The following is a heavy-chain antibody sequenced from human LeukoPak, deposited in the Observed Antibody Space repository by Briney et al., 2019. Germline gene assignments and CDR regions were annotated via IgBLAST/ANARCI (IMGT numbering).Heavy chain of an antibody. J-gene: IGHJ4*02. CDR2: INYSGST. D-gene: IGHD6-13*01. CDR1: GGSFSGHY. Sequence: SETLSLTCAVYGGSFSGHYRSWIRQPPGKGLESIGEINYSGSTNYNPSLKSRVTISVDTSKNQFSLRLSSVTAADTAVYYCARVLDSNSWYPLDYWGQGTLVTVSS. CDR3: ARVLDSNSWYPLDY. V-gene: IGHV4-34*01.